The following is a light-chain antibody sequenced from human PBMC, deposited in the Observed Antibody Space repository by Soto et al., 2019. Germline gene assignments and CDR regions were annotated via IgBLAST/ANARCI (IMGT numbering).Light chain of an antibody. CDR1: QTINNN. Sequence: DIEMTQSPASLSASVGDRVTISCRTSQTINNNLNWYQQRPGKAPTLLIYSSSSLMSGVPPRFSGIGSGTDFTLTISSLQPEDFATYFCKQTYLTPITVGQGTRLDIK. CDR2: SSS. CDR3: KQTYLTPIT. J-gene: IGKJ5*01. V-gene: IGKV1-39*01.